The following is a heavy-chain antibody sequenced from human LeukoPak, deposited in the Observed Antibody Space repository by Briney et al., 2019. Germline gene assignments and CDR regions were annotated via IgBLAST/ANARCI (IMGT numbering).Heavy chain of an antibody. V-gene: IGHV5-51*01. CDR3: ATHPGGLQSGFDN. CDR1: GYSFTSYW. CDR2: IHPGDSDT. J-gene: IGHJ4*02. D-gene: IGHD5-24*01. Sequence: PGESLKTSCKGSGYSFTSYWIGWVRQMPGKGLEYMGIIHPGDSDTRYSPSFQGQVTTSVDRSSSTAYIQWSRLKASDTAMYYCATHPGGLQSGFDNWGQGTLVTVSS.